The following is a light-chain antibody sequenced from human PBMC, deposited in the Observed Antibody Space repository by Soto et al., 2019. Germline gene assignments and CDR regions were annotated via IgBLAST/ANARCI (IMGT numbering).Light chain of an antibody. V-gene: IGKV3-20*01. CDR3: QQYGSSPRIT. J-gene: IGKJ5*01. CDR1: QSISSNS. Sequence: EMVLTQSPGTLSLSPGERATLSCRASQSISSNSLAWYQQKPGQAPRLFIYGASSRATGIPDRFSGSGYGTRFTLTISRLEPEDFALYYCQQYGSSPRITFGQGTRLEIK. CDR2: GAS.